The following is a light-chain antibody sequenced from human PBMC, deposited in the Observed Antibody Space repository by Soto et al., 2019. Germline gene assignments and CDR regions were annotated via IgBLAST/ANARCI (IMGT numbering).Light chain of an antibody. CDR2: GAS. J-gene: IGKJ3*01. CDR3: HQYGSSPPFT. CDR1: QSVSGRY. Sequence: EIVLTQSPGTLSLSPGERATLSCRASQSVSGRYLAWYHQKPGQAPRLLIYGASSRATGVPDRFSGSGSGTDFTLTISRLEPEDFAVYYCHQYGSSPPFTFGPGTKVDIK. V-gene: IGKV3-20*01.